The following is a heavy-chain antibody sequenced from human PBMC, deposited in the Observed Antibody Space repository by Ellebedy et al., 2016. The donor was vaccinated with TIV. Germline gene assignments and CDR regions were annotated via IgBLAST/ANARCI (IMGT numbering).Heavy chain of an antibody. V-gene: IGHV3-48*04. CDR1: GFTFSTYT. Sequence: GESLKISCAASGFTFSTYTMNWVRQAPGKGLAWVSYISTTSSTIYYADSVRGRFAISRDNAKNSLYLQMNSLRAEDTALYYCARGVDTALVEHFQHWGQGTLVTVSS. CDR2: ISTTSSTI. D-gene: IGHD5-18*01. CDR3: ARGVDTALVEHFQH. J-gene: IGHJ1*01.